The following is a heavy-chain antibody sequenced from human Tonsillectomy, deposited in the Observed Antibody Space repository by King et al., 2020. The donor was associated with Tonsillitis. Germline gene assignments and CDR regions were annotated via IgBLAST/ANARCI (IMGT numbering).Heavy chain of an antibody. J-gene: IGHJ3*01. CDR3: ARPYISDYYFHQAGNDAFDV. CDR1: GASITSGTH. V-gene: IGHV4-39*01. Sequence: LQLQESGPGLVKPSETLSLTYSVSGASITSGTHWVWIRHSPGKGLEWIGTIYNSVSTFYNPSLKSRATISVVPSKNQVSLKLSSVTAADTAVYYCARPYISDYYFHQAGNDAFDVWGLWTLVTVAS. D-gene: IGHD2-21*01. CDR2: IYNSVST.